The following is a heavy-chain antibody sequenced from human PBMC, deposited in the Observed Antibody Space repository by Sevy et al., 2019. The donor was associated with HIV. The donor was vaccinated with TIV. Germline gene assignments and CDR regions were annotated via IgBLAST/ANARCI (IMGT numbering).Heavy chain of an antibody. Sequence: GGSLRLSCTASGFTCGGYTMSWVRQAPGKGLEWVAFIRGKPYGGKTEYAASVKGRFTISRDDSKSIAYLQMNSLNTEDTAVYYCTRVEGAADWGMDVWGQGTTVTVSS. CDR3: TRVEGAADWGMDV. J-gene: IGHJ6*02. CDR2: IRGKPYGGKT. V-gene: IGHV3-49*04. D-gene: IGHD1-26*01. CDR1: GFTCGGYT.